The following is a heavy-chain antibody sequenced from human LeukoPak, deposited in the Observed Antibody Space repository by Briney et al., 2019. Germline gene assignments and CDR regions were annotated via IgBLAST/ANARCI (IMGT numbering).Heavy chain of an antibody. CDR2: ISGSGGST. J-gene: IGHJ4*02. CDR3: AKGYYGSGFPFDY. V-gene: IGHV3-23*01. D-gene: IGHD3-10*01. Sequence: GGSLRLSCAASGFTFSSYAMSWVRQAPGKGLEWVSAISGSGGSTYYADSVKGRFTISRDNPKNTLYLQMNSLRAEDTAVYYCAKGYYGSGFPFDYWGQGTLVTVSS. CDR1: GFTFSSYA.